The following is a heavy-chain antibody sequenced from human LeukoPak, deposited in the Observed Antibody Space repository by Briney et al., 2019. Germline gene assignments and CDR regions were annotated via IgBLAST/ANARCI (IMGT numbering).Heavy chain of an antibody. J-gene: IGHJ4*02. Sequence: QPGGSLRLSCAASGFIFSNYGLHWVRQAPGKGLEWVSAISGRRDNTYYADSVKGRFTISRDNSKNTLYLLMNSLRAEDTAVYYCAKDSSFDYVWGSYRSAFDYWGQGTLVTVSS. CDR1: GFIFSNYG. CDR2: ISGRRDNT. D-gene: IGHD3-16*02. CDR3: AKDSSFDYVWGSYRSAFDY. V-gene: IGHV3-23*01.